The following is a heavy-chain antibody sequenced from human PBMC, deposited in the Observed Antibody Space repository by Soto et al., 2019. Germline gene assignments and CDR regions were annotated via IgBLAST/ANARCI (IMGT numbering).Heavy chain of an antibody. Sequence: QVQLQESGPGLVKPSQTLSLTCTVSGVSISSGGYYWNWIRQHPGKGLEWVGSIYYSGSTYYNPSLKSRVTLSVDTSKNQFSLKLNSVTAADTAVYYCARDQGGYCSITSCYLPEYFQHWGQGSLVTVSS. V-gene: IGHV4-31*03. CDR1: GVSISSGGYY. D-gene: IGHD2-2*01. CDR3: ARDQGGYCSITSCYLPEYFQH. J-gene: IGHJ1*01. CDR2: IYYSGST.